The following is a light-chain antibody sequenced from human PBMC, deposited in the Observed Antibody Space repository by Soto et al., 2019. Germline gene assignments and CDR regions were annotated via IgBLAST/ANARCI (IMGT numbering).Light chain of an antibody. J-gene: IGKJ1*01. Sequence: EIVLTQSPGTLSLSPGEKATLSCRASQSVGDTFLSWYQQKPGLAPRLLIYGVSNRATGIPDRFSVSGSGTDFILTISRLEPEDFALYYCGQFVSSPPRTFGQGTKVDIK. CDR1: QSVGDTF. CDR2: GVS. V-gene: IGKV3-20*01. CDR3: GQFVSSPPRT.